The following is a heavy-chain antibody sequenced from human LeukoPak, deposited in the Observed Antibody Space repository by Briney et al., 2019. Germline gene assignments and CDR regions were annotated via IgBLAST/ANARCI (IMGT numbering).Heavy chain of an antibody. Sequence: ASVKVSCKASGYTFTGYYMHWVRQAPGQGLEWMGWINPNSGGTNYAQKFQGRVTMTRDTPISTAYMELSRLRSDDTAVYYCARDSHYDSSGYYYGPSNWFDPWGQGTLVTVSS. J-gene: IGHJ5*02. CDR1: GYTFTGYY. V-gene: IGHV1-2*02. CDR3: ARDSHYDSSGYYYGPSNWFDP. CDR2: INPNSGGT. D-gene: IGHD3-22*01.